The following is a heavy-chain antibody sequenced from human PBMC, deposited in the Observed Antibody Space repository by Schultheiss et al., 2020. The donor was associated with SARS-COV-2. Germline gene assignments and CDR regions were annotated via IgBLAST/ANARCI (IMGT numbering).Heavy chain of an antibody. Sequence: SETLSLTCAVYGGSFSGYYWSWIRQPPGKGLEWIGEINHSGSTNYNPSLKSRVTISVDTSKNQFSLKLSSVTAADTAVYYCARGMWFDPWGQGTLVTVSS. CDR3: ARGMWFDP. V-gene: IGHV4-34*01. J-gene: IGHJ5*02. CDR1: GGSFSGYY. CDR2: INHSGST.